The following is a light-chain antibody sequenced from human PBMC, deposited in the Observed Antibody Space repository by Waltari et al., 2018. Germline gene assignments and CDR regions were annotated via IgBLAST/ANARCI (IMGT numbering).Light chain of an antibody. CDR2: KEP. Sequence: SYELTQPPSVSVSPGQTARITCSGDAFPRQFAYWYQQKPGQAPVLVIYKEPERPAGIPERFSGSSSGTTVTLTISGVQAEDEADYYCLSADSSGPYLYVFGTGTTVTVL. J-gene: IGLJ1*01. V-gene: IGLV3-25*03. CDR1: AFPRQF. CDR3: LSADSSGPYLYV.